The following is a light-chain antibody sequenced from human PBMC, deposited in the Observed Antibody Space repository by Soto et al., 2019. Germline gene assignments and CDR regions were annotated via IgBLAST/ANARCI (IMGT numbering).Light chain of an antibody. V-gene: IGLV3-21*02. CDR2: DDR. Sequence: SYELTQPPSVSVAPGQTARITCGGSNIGRKSVHWYQQKPGQAPVVVVYDDRDRPSGIPERFSGSKSGTSASLAISGLQSEDEADYYCTAWDDNLSLVVFGGGTKLTVL. CDR1: NIGRKS. CDR3: TAWDDNLSLVV. J-gene: IGLJ2*01.